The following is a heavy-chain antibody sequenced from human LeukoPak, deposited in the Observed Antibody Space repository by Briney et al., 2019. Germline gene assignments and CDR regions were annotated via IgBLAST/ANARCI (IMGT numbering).Heavy chain of an antibody. CDR1: GFTFSSYE. CDR3: ARDVSDWGFVDY. V-gene: IGHV3-48*03. CDR2: ISSSGSTI. Sequence: PGGSLRLSCAAPGFTFSSYEMNWVRQAPGKGLEWVSYISSSGSTIYYADSVKGRFTISRDNAKNSLYLQMNSLRAEDTAVYYCARDVSDWGFVDYWGQGTLVTVSS. D-gene: IGHD7-27*01. J-gene: IGHJ4*02.